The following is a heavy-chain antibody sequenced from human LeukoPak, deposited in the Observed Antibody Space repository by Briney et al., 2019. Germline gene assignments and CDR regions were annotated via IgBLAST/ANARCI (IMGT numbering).Heavy chain of an antibody. J-gene: IGHJ4*02. CDR2: ISSSSSTI. V-gene: IGHV3-48*01. CDR3: ARDRGPIVVVNEGFDY. Sequence: GGSLRLSCAASGFTFSSYSMNWVRQAPGKGLEWVSYISSSSSTIYYADSVKGRFTISRDNAKNSLYLQMNSLRAEDTAVYYCARDRGPIVVVNEGFDYWGQGTLVTVSS. CDR1: GFTFSSYS. D-gene: IGHD3-22*01.